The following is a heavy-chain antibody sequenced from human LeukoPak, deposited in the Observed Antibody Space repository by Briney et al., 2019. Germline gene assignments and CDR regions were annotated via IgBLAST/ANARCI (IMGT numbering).Heavy chain of an antibody. V-gene: IGHV3-15*01. Sequence: GGSLRPSCAASILTFRKAWVSWVKQAPGKGLEWVGRIKSKTDGGTTDYAAPVKGRFTISRDDSKNTLYLQMNSLKTEFTAVYYRTTMAREYYYYVMDVWGRGTTVTVSS. CDR2: IKSKTDGGTT. CDR3: TTMAREYYYYVMDV. J-gene: IGHJ6*02. D-gene: IGHD5-24*01. CDR1: ILTFRKAW.